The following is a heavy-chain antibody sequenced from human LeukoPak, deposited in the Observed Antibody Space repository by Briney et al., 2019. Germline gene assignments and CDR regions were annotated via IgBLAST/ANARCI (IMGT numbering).Heavy chain of an antibody. J-gene: IGHJ4*02. CDR1: GGSISSSNW. CDR3: AREKEPRWLQLLDY. CDR2: IYHSGST. D-gene: IGHD5-24*01. V-gene: IGHV4-4*02. Sequence: PSETLSLTCAVSGGSISSSNWWSWVRQPPGKGLEWIGEIYHSGSTNYNPSLKSRVTISVDKSKNKFSLKLRSVTAADTAVYYCAREKEPRWLQLLDYWGQGALVTVSS.